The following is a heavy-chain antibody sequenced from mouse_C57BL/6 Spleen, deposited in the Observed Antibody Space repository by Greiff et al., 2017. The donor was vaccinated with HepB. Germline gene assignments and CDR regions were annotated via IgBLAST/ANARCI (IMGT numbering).Heavy chain of an antibody. V-gene: IGHV5-12*01. CDR1: GFTFSDYY. CDR3: ARRSGGWLLDY. Sequence: EVQVVESGGGLVQPGGSLKLSCAASGFTFSDYYMYWVRQTPEKRLEWVAYISNGGGSTYYPDTVKGRFTISRDNAKNTLYLQMSRLKSEDTAMYYCARRSGGWLLDYWGQCTTLTVSS. D-gene: IGHD2-3*01. J-gene: IGHJ2*01. CDR2: ISNGGGST.